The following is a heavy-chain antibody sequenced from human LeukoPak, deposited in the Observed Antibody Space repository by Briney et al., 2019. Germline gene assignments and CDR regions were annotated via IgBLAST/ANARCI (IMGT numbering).Heavy chain of an antibody. CDR3: ARDFSSSWYNYMDV. CDR2: ISGSGGST. V-gene: IGHV3-23*01. Sequence: PPGGSLRLSCAASGFTFSSYAMSWVRQAPGKGLEWVSAISGSGGSTYYADSVKGRFTISRDNSKNTLYLQMNSLRAEDTAVYYCARDFSSSWYNYMDVWGKGTTVTVSS. CDR1: GFTFSSYA. J-gene: IGHJ6*03. D-gene: IGHD6-13*01.